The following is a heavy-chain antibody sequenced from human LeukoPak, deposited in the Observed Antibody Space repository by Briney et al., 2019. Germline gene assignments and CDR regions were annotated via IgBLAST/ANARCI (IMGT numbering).Heavy chain of an antibody. D-gene: IGHD3-22*01. V-gene: IGHV3-21*01. CDR2: ISSSSSYI. J-gene: IGHJ4*02. Sequence: GGSLRLPCAASGFTFSSYAMSWVRQAPGKGLEWVSSISSSSSYIYYADSVKGRFTISRDNAKNSLYLQMNSLRAEDTAVYYCARAYGSSGYVIWGQGTLVTVSS. CDR3: ARAYGSSGYVI. CDR1: GFTFSSYA.